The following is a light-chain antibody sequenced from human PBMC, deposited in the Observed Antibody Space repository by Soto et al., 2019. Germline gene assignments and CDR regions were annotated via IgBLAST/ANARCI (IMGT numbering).Light chain of an antibody. Sequence: DIQMTQSPSTLSGSVGDRVTITCRASQTISSWLAWYQQKPGKAPKLLIYKASTLKSGVPSRFSGSGSGTEFTLTISSLQPDDFATYYCQHYNSYYEAFGQGTKMDIK. V-gene: IGKV1-5*03. CDR1: QTISSW. J-gene: IGKJ1*01. CDR2: KAS. CDR3: QHYNSYYEA.